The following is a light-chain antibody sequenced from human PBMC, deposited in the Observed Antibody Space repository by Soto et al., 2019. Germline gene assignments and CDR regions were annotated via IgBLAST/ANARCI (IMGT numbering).Light chain of an antibody. Sequence: QSVLTQPPSASGSPGQSVTISCTGTSSDIGNYNYVSWYQQYPGKAPKLMIYEVSKRPSGVPDRFSGSKSGDTASLTVSGLQAEDEADYYCSSYANGHTPLFGGGTKLTVL. J-gene: IGLJ3*02. CDR2: EVS. V-gene: IGLV2-8*01. CDR1: SSDIGNYNY. CDR3: SSYANGHTPL.